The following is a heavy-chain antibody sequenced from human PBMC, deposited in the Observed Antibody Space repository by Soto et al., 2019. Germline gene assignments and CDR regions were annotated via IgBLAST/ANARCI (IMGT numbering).Heavy chain of an antibody. V-gene: IGHV4-59*01. D-gene: IGHD3-10*01. Sequence: QVQLQESGPGLVKPSETLSLTCTVSGGSISSYYWSWIRQPPGKGLAWIGYIYYSGSTNSNPSLKSRVTISVDTSKNQFSLKLSSVTAADTAVYYCARVWGGAFDIWGQGTMVTVSS. J-gene: IGHJ3*02. CDR3: ARVWGGAFDI. CDR2: IYYSGST. CDR1: GGSISSYY.